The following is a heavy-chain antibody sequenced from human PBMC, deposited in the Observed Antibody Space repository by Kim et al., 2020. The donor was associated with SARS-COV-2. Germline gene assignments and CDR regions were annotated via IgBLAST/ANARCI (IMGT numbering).Heavy chain of an antibody. J-gene: IGHJ2*01. V-gene: IGHV1-18*04. CDR3: ARSRYYDILTGNYNFYYLDV. CDR2: ISVSSDKT. CDR1: GYTFAGYG. D-gene: IGHD3-9*01. Sequence: ASVKVSCQAFGYTFAGYGVTWVRLAPGQGLEWVGWISVSSDKTKFVQKFQDRVTLTTDTSTSTAFLELRSLRSDDTAIYYCARSRYYDILTGNYNFYYLDVWGRGTLVTVSA.